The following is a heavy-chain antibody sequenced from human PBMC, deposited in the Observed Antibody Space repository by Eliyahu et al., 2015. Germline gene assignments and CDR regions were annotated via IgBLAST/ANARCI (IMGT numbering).Heavy chain of an antibody. J-gene: IGHJ4*02. Sequence: QVQLVQSGAEVKKPGASVKVSCKASGYTFTSFDIHWVRQATGQGLXWVGWMNPYNGDTGYAQKFQGRVTMTRNTSISTAYMELSSLRSEDTAVYYCARVGWELLWGQGSLVTVSS. CDR1: GYTFTSFD. V-gene: IGHV1-8*01. CDR3: ARVGWELL. CDR2: MNPYNGDT. D-gene: IGHD1-26*01.